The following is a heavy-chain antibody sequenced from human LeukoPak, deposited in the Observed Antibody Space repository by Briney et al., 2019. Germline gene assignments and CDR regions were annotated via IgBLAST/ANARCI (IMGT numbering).Heavy chain of an antibody. CDR2: INSDGSST. V-gene: IGHV3-74*01. D-gene: IGHD2/OR15-2a*01. J-gene: IGHJ4*02. Sequence: GRSLRLSCAASGFTFSSDWMHWVRQVPGEGLVWVSRINSDGSSTAYADSVKGRFTISRDNSKNTLYLQMNSLRAEDTAVYYCAKDATAFLIDYYFDYWGQGTLVTVSS. CDR3: AKDATAFLIDYYFDY. CDR1: GFTFSSDW.